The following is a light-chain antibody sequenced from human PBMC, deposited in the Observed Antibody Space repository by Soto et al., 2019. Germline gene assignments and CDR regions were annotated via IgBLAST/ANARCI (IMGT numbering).Light chain of an antibody. V-gene: IGLV4-69*01. Sequence: HRVLTQSPSASASLGASVKLTCTLSSGHSSYAIAWHQQQPEKGPRYLMKLNSDGSHSKGDGIPDRFSGSSSGAERYLTISSLQSEDEADYYCQTWGTGIWVFGGGTKLTVL. CDR3: QTWGTGIWV. CDR2: LNSDGSH. CDR1: SGHSSYA. J-gene: IGLJ3*02.